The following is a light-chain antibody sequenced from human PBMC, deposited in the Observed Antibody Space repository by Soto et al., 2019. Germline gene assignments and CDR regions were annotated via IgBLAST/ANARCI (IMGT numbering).Light chain of an antibody. CDR1: QSVSTY. J-gene: IGKJ5*01. CDR2: DAS. V-gene: IGKV3-11*01. CDR3: QQRSSWIT. Sequence: EVVLTQSPATLSLSPGEIATLSFSASQSVSTYLAFYQQTPGQAPRLLIYDASNRATGIPARFSGSGSATDFTLTISSLEPEDFAVYYCQQRSSWITFGQGTRLEI.